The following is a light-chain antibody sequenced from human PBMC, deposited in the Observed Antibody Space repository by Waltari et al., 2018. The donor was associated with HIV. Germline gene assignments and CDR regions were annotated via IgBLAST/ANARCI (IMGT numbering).Light chain of an antibody. CDR3: QQYYSTPWT. Sequence: DIVMTQSPDSLAVSLGERATINCQSSQSVLSSSNNKNYLAWYQQKPGQPPKLLIYWASTRESGVPDRFSGSGSGTDFTLTISSLQAEDVAVYYCQQYYSTPWTFGQGTKVEIK. J-gene: IGKJ1*01. CDR1: QSVLSSSNNKNY. CDR2: WAS. V-gene: IGKV4-1*01.